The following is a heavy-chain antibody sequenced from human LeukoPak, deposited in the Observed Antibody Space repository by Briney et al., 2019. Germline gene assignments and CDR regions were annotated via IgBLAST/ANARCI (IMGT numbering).Heavy chain of an antibody. CDR3: ARIGYSSSSFDY. J-gene: IGHJ4*02. CDR1: GFTLTSYW. CDR2: IKKDGSVK. Sequence: PGGSLRLSCAASGFTLTSYWMSWVRQAPGKGLEWVANIKKDGSVKYHQDSVKGRFTISRDNAKNSLYLQVDSLRAEDTAVYHCARIGYSSSSFDYWGQGTLVIVSS. V-gene: IGHV3-7*01. D-gene: IGHD6-6*01.